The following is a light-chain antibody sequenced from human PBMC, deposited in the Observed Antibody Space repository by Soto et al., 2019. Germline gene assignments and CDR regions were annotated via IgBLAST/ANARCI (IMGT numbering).Light chain of an antibody. CDR3: QQYGSSPGT. CDR1: QSVSSSY. Sequence: EIVLTQSPGTLSLSPGERATLSCRASQSVSSSYLAWYLQKPGQAPILLIYGASTRATGIPGRFSGSGSGTDFTLTISRLEPEDFAVHYCQQYGSSPGTFGQGTKVEIK. V-gene: IGKV3-20*01. CDR2: GAS. J-gene: IGKJ1*01.